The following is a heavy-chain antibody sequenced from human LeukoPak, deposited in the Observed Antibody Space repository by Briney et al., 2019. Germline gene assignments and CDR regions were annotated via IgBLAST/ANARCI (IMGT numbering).Heavy chain of an antibody. CDR3: ARDYYYYYYMDV. CDR1: GGTFSSYA. Sequence: SVKVSCKAPGGTFSSYAISWVRQAPGQGLEWMGRIIPIFGTANYAQKFQGRVTITTDESTSTAYMELSSLRSEDTAVYYCARDYYYYYYMDVWGKGTTVTVSS. CDR2: IIPIFGTA. J-gene: IGHJ6*03. V-gene: IGHV1-69*05.